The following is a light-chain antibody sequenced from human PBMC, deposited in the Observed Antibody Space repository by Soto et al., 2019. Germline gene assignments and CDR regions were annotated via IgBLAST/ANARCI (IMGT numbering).Light chain of an antibody. CDR1: SSDVGGYNY. CDR2: DVS. J-gene: IGLJ1*01. V-gene: IGLV2-14*01. Sequence: QSVLTQPASVSGSPRHSITISCTGTSSDVGGYNYVSWYQQHPGKAPKLMIYDVSNRPSGVSNRFSGSKSGNTASLTISGLQAEDEADYYCSSYTSSSPYVFGTGTKVTVL. CDR3: SSYTSSSPYV.